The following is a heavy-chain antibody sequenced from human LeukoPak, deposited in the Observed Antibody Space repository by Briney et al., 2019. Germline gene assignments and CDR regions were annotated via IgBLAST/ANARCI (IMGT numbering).Heavy chain of an antibody. D-gene: IGHD3-16*01. Sequence: GGALRLSCAASGFTFSSYAMSWVRRAPGKGLQWVSSISGSGGGTYSADSVKGRFTISRDNSKTTLYLQMNSLRVEDTAVYYCAKDRDDSSTLFDSWGQGSLVTVSS. CDR2: ISGSGGGT. CDR1: GFTFSSYA. J-gene: IGHJ4*02. V-gene: IGHV3-23*01. CDR3: AKDRDDSSTLFDS.